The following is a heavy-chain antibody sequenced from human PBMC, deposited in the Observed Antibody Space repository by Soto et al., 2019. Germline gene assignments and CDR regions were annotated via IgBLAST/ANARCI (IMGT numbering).Heavy chain of an antibody. Sequence: GGSLRLSCAASGFTVSSNYMSWVRQAPGKGLEWVSVIYSGGSTYYADSVKGRFTISRDNSKNTLYLQMNSLRAEDTAVYYCARALGYCSGGSCYSVPTGAFDIWGQGTMVTVSS. V-gene: IGHV3-66*01. J-gene: IGHJ3*02. CDR1: GFTVSSNY. D-gene: IGHD2-15*01. CDR3: ARALGYCSGGSCYSVPTGAFDI. CDR2: IYSGGST.